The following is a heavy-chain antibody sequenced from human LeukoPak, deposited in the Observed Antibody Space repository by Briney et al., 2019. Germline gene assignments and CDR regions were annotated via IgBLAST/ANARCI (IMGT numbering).Heavy chain of an antibody. D-gene: IGHD5-12*01. J-gene: IGHJ4*02. V-gene: IGHV3-30-3*01. CDR3: ARDLLRATIVVSSWTHDY. Sequence: GRSLRLSCAASGFTFSSYAMHWVRQAPGKGLEWVAVISYDGSNKYYADSVKGRFTISRDNSKNTLYLQMNSLRAEDTAVYSCARDLLRATIVVSSWTHDYWGQGALVTVSS. CDR2: ISYDGSNK. CDR1: GFTFSSYA.